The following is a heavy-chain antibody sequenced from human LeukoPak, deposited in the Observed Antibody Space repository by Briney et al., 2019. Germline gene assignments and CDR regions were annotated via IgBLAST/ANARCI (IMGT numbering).Heavy chain of an antibody. Sequence: SQTLSLTCAISGDRVSSNSAAWNWIRQSPSRGLEWLVRTYYRSDWYSDYAVSVKSRVSITPDTAKNQFSLQLNSVTPEDTAIYYCAREGSYFDYWGQGTLVTVSS. J-gene: IGHJ4*02. V-gene: IGHV6-1*01. CDR3: AREGSYFDY. CDR1: GDRVSSNSAA. CDR2: TYYRSDWYS.